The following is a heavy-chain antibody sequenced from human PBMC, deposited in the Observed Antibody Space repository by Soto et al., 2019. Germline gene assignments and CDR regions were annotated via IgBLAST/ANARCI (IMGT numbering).Heavy chain of an antibody. V-gene: IGHV1-69*13. D-gene: IGHD3-22*01. J-gene: IGHJ4*02. CDR1: GGTFSRYT. CDR2: ITPMFGTP. Sequence: GASVKVSCKASGGTFSRYTITWVRQAPGQGLEWMGGITPMFGTPNYAQKFQGRVTITADESTSTAYTELSSLRSEDTAMYYCARDGTLYDSSAYYYLYWGQGTLVTVSS. CDR3: ARDGTLYDSSAYYYLY.